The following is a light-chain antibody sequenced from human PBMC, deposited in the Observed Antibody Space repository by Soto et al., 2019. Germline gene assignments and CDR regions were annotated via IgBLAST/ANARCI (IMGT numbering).Light chain of an antibody. V-gene: IGKV1-5*03. J-gene: IGKJ1*01. CDR2: KAS. CDR3: QQYNSDWT. Sequence: DIQMTQSPSTLSASVGDRVTITCRASQSISSWLAWYQQKPGKAPKILIYKASSLESGVPSRFGGSGSGTEFTLTISSLQPDDFATYYCQQYNSDWTFGQGTKVDIK. CDR1: QSISSW.